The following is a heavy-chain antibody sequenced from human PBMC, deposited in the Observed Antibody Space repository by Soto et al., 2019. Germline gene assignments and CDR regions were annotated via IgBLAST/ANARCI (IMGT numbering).Heavy chain of an antibody. D-gene: IGHD4-17*01. CDR3: AKPLTTVTTDWFDP. Sequence: QVQLVESGGGVVQPGRSLRLSCAASGFTFSSYGMHWVRQAPGKGLEWVAVISYDGSNKYYADSVKGRFTISRDNSKNTLYLQMNSLRAEDTAVYSCAKPLTTVTTDWFDPWGQGTLVTVSS. J-gene: IGHJ5*02. CDR1: GFTFSSYG. CDR2: ISYDGSNK. V-gene: IGHV3-30*18.